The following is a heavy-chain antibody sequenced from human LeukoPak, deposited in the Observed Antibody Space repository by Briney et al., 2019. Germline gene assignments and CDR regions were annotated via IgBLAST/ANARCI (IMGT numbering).Heavy chain of an antibody. CDR2: IYYSGST. Sequence: PSETLSLTCTVSGGSISSSSDYWGWIRQPPGKGLEWIGSIYYSGSTYYNPSLKSRVTISVDTSKNQFSLKLSSVTAADTAVYYCANQGSSASEYWGQGALVTVSS. D-gene: IGHD6-6*01. V-gene: IGHV4-39*01. CDR3: ANQGSSASEY. J-gene: IGHJ4*02. CDR1: GGSISSSSDY.